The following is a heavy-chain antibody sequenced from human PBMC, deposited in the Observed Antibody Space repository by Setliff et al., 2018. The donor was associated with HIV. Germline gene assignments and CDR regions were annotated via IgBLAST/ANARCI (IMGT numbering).Heavy chain of an antibody. J-gene: IGHJ4*02. CDR3: VKPYTGYYYDGSVYDDF. V-gene: IGHV3-23*01. CDR2: ISGSGGST. CDR1: GFTFSTYP. D-gene: IGHD3-22*01. Sequence: GGSLRLSCAASGFTFSTYPMSWVRQAPGKGLEWVSGISGSGGSTYYAGSVKGRFIISRDTSKNTLYLQMSSLRPDDTAIYYCVKPYTGYYYDGSVYDDFWGQGTLVTVSS.